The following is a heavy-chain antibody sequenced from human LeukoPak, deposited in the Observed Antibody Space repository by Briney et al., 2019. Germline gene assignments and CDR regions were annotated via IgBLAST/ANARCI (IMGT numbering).Heavy chain of an antibody. CDR1: GFTFSSYS. V-gene: IGHV3-21*01. D-gene: IGHD3-22*01. CDR3: ARGEAFHYDSSGYPDY. CDR2: ISSSSSYI. J-gene: IGHJ4*03. Sequence: GGSLRLVCAASGFTFSSYSMNWVRQAPGKGLEWVSSISSSSSYIYYADSVKGRFTISRDNAKNSLSLQMNSLRAEDTAVYYCARGEAFHYDSSGYPDYWGPRVLVTVSS.